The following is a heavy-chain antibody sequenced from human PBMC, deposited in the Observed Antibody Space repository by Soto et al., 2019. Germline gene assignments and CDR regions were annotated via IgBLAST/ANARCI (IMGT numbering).Heavy chain of an antibody. J-gene: IGHJ4*02. CDR1: GFTFSSYW. CDR3: ARDAYISGSFHLDS. CDR2: IHFDGSTT. Sequence: EVQLVESGGGLVQPGGSLRLSCAASGFTFSSYWMHWVRQVPGKGLVWVSRIHFDGSTTHYADSVKGRFTISRDNAKNTLSLKMNSLRDEDTAVYYCARDAYISGSFHLDSWGQGTLVTVSS. D-gene: IGHD6-19*01. V-gene: IGHV3-74*01.